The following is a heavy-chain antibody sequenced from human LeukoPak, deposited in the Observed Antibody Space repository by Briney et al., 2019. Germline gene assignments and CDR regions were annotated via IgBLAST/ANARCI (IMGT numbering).Heavy chain of an antibody. V-gene: IGHV3-33*01. CDR1: GFTFSRNE. J-gene: IGHJ5*02. CDR3: ATDAGHWFDP. Sequence: GGSLRLSCAASGFTFSRNEMLWLRQAPGKGLEWVAVIWYDGNNKYYADSVKGRFTISRDNSKNTLFLQMNSLRAEDTAVYYCATDAGHWFDPWGQGTLVTVSS. CDR2: IWYDGNNK.